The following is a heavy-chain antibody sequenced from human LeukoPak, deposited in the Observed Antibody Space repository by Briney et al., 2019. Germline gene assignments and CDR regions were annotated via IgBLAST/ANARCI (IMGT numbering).Heavy chain of an antibody. CDR3: ARGGKRAVAGTRSPQYFQH. J-gene: IGHJ1*01. CDR1: GFTFSSYG. V-gene: IGHV3-48*01. D-gene: IGHD6-19*01. Sequence: GGSLRLSCAASGFTFSSYGMHWVRQAPGKGLEWVSYISSSGSTIYYADSVKGPFTITRDNSKNTLYLQMNSLRAEDTAMYYCARGGKRAVAGTRSPQYFQHWGQGTLVTVSS. CDR2: ISSSGSTI.